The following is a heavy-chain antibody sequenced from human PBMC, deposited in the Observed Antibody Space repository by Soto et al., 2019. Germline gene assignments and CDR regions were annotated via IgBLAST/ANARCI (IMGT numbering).Heavy chain of an antibody. D-gene: IGHD3-22*01. J-gene: IGHJ3*02. CDR3: AHSHTYYYDSSGYLWRGAFDI. CDR1: GFSLSTSGVG. CDR2: IYWNDDK. V-gene: IGHV2-5*01. Sequence: SGPTLVKPTQTLTLTCTFSGFSLSTSGVGVGWIRQPPGKALEWLALIYWNDDKRYSPSLKSRLTITKDTSKNQVVLTMTNMDPVDTATYYCAHSHTYYYDSSGYLWRGAFDIWGQGTMVTVSS.